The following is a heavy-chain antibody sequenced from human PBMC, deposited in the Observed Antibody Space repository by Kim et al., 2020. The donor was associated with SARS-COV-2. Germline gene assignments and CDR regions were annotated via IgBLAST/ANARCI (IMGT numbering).Heavy chain of an antibody. J-gene: IGHJ4*02. D-gene: IGHD1-26*01. Sequence: GGSLRLSCAASGFTFSNAWMSWVRQAPGKGLEWVGRIKSKTDGGTTDYAAPVKGRFTISRDDSKNTLYLQMNSLKTEDTAVYYCTTKSIVGGCFDAYWGQGTLVTVSS. CDR2: IKSKTDGGTT. V-gene: IGHV3-15*01. CDR3: TTKSIVGGCFDAY. CDR1: GFTFSNAW.